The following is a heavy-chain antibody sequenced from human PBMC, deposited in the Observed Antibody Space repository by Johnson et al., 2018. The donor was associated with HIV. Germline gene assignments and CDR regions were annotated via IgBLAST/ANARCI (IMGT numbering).Heavy chain of an antibody. V-gene: IGHV3-64*01. CDR3: ARVGDGNNKNAFDI. J-gene: IGHJ3*02. CDR1: GFSFSSYG. D-gene: IGHD5-24*01. Sequence: VQLVESGGGLVQPGGSLRLSCAASGFSFSSYGVHWVRQAPGKGLEYVSSISSNGGSTYYAHSVKGRFTISRDNSKNTLYLQMGSLRAEDMAVYYCARVGDGNNKNAFDIWGQGTMVTVSS. CDR2: ISSNGGST.